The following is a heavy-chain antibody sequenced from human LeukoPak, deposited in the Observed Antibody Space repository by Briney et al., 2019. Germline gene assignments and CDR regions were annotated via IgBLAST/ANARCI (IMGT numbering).Heavy chain of an antibody. D-gene: IGHD2-2*01. CDR2: IYHSGST. CDR1: GYSISSGYY. Sequence: SETLSLTCAVSGYSISSGYYWGWIRQPPGKGLEWIGSIYHSGSTYYNPPLKSRVTISVDTSKNQFSLKLSSVTAADTAVYYCASQEVPAAGDPYYYYYMDVWGKGTTVTVSS. V-gene: IGHV4-38-2*01. J-gene: IGHJ6*03. CDR3: ASQEVPAAGDPYYYYYMDV.